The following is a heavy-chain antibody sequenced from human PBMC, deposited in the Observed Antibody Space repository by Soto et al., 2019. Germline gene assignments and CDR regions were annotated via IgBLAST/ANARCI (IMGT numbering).Heavy chain of an antibody. CDR3: TRGYSSSWYDAFDI. V-gene: IGHV3-73*01. CDR2: IRSKANSYAT. D-gene: IGHD6-13*01. CDR1: GFTFSGSA. Sequence: PGGSLRLCCAASGFTFSGSAMHWVRQASGKGLEWVGRIRSKANSYATAYAASVKGRFTISRDDSKNTAYLQMNSLKTEDTALYYCTRGYSSSWYDAFDIWGQGTMVTVSS. J-gene: IGHJ3*02.